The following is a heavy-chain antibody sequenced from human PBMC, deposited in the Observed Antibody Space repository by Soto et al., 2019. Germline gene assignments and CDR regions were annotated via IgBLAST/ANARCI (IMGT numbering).Heavy chain of an antibody. CDR1: GVSITSHY. CDR3: TVGGAGHPFDY. J-gene: IGHJ4*02. Sequence: SETLSLTCTVSGVSITSHYWTWIRQPPGKGLEWIGNIHYSGSTNYSPSLKGRVIISVDTSENQSSLKLSSVTTADTAVYYCTVGGAGHPFDYWGQGTLVTSPQ. D-gene: IGHD3-16*01. CDR2: IHYSGST. V-gene: IGHV4-59*11.